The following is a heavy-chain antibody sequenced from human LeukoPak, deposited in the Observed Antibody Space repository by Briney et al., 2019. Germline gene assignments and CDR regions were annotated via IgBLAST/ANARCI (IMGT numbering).Heavy chain of an antibody. Sequence: SETLSLTCTVSGGSISSYYWSWIRQPPGKGLEWIGYIYYSGSTNYNPSLKSRVTISVDTSKNQFSLKLSSVTAADTAVYYCARDGGDYVSWWSDPWGQGTLVTVSS. J-gene: IGHJ5*02. V-gene: IGHV4-59*01. D-gene: IGHD4-17*01. CDR2: IYYSGST. CDR3: ARDGGDYVSWWSDP. CDR1: GGSISSYY.